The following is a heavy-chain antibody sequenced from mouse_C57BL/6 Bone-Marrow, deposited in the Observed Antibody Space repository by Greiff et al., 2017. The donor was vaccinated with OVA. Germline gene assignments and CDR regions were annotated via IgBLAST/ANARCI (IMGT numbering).Heavy chain of an antibody. CDR1: GYTFTDYY. D-gene: IGHD2-3*01. CDR2: INPNNGGT. V-gene: IGHV1-26*01. Sequence: VQLQQSGPELVKPGASVKISCKASGYTFTDYYMNWVKQSHGKSLEWIGDINPNNGGTSYNQKFKGKATLTVDKSSSTAYMELRSLTSEDSAVYYCAREGGYYFSACFAYWGQGTLVTVSA. CDR3: AREGGYYFSACFAY. J-gene: IGHJ3*01.